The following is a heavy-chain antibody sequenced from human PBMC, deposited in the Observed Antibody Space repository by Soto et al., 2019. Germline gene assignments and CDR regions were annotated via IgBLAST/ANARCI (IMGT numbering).Heavy chain of an antibody. J-gene: IGHJ4*02. D-gene: IGHD3-10*01. Sequence: QVQLVQSGAEVKKPGASVKVSCKTSGYTFISHDIHWVRQAAGQGLEWMGWINAKSGSTGYAQRFQGTITMTRNTSTTTAFLELSSLRPEDTAVYYCAMWSRGSGSYYGPPYWGQGTLVTVSS. V-gene: IGHV1-8*02. CDR3: AMWSRGSGSYYGPPY. CDR2: INAKSGST. CDR1: GYTFISHD.